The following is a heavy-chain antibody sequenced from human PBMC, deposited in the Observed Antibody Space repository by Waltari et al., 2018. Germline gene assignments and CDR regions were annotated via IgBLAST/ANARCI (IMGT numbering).Heavy chain of an antibody. D-gene: IGHD6-6*01. CDR1: GYSISSGYY. Sequence: QVQLQESGPGLVKPSETLSLTCAVSGYSISSGYYWGWIRQPPGKGLEWIGSIYHSGSTYYNPSLKSRVTISVDTSKNQFSLKLSSVTAADTAVYYCVRGGRGLAVRFRWFDPWGQGILVTVSS. CDR2: IYHSGST. J-gene: IGHJ5*02. V-gene: IGHV4-38-2*01. CDR3: VRGGRGLAVRFRWFDP.